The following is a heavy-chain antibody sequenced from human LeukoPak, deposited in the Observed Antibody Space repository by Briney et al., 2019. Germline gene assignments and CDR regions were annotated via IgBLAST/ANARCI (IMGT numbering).Heavy chain of an antibody. D-gene: IGHD7-27*01. V-gene: IGHV3-48*01. J-gene: IGHJ4*02. Sequence: GGSLTLSCAASGFSFNTYIMNWVRQAPGKGVELVSFINTKSKTMYYTDSVRGRFTIARDNTKNALYLQRNSLRAEDTALYYWVRDRNCGCDYWGQGTLVTVSS. CDR3: VRDRNCGCDY. CDR1: GFSFNTYI. CDR2: INTKSKTM.